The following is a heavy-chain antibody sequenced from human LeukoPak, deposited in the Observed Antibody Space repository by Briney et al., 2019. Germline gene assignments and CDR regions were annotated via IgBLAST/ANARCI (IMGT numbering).Heavy chain of an antibody. V-gene: IGHV1-8*01. D-gene: IGHD3-10*01. CDR1: GYTFTIYD. Sequence: ASVKVSCTASGYTFTIYDINWVRPATGQGLEWMGWMNPNSGNTGYAQKFQGRVTMTRNTSISTAYMELSSLRSEDTAVYYCARGRMVRGVSKYHGMDVWGQGTTVTVSS. CDR2: MNPNSGNT. J-gene: IGHJ6*02. CDR3: ARGRMVRGVSKYHGMDV.